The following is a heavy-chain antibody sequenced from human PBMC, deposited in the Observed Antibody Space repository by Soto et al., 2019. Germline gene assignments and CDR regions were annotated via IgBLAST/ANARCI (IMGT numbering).Heavy chain of an antibody. CDR2: LKSDNGGA. CDR1: GYTFTGHY. V-gene: IGHV1-2*02. D-gene: IGHD3-10*01. Sequence: ASVKVSCKASGYTFTGHYMHWVRQVSGKGLEYLGWLKSDNGGAYSAPKLQGRVTFTRDTSTTTAYMELSGLRSDDTAVYSCARVLCPLGSRSACPKFGLDFWGQGATVTSSS. J-gene: IGHJ6*02. CDR3: ARVLCPLGSRSACPKFGLDF.